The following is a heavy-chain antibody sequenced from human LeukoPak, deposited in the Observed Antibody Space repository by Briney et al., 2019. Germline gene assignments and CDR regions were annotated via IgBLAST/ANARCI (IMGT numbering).Heavy chain of an antibody. CDR3: ASAVTGSDYFDY. CDR1: GGSVSSYY. D-gene: IGHD1-14*01. Sequence: PSETLSLTCTVSGGSVSSYYWSWIRQPPGKGLEWIGYIYYSGSTNYNPSLKSRVTISVDTSKNQFSLKLSSVTAADTAVYYCASAVTGSDYFDYWGQGTLVTVSS. V-gene: IGHV4-59*02. CDR2: IYYSGST. J-gene: IGHJ4*02.